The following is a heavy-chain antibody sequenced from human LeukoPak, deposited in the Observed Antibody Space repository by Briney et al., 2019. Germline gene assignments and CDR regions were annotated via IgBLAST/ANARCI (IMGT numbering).Heavy chain of an antibody. V-gene: IGHV4-39*01. CDR2: IYYSGST. CDR3: ARLGYSGSYGDAFDI. CDR1: GGSISSSSYY. Sequence: SETLCLTCTVSGGSISSSSYYWGWIRQPPGKGLEWIGSIYYSGSTYYNPSLKSRVTISVDTSKNQFSLKLSSVTAADTAVYYCARLGYSGSYGDAFDIWGQGTMVTVSS. J-gene: IGHJ3*02. D-gene: IGHD1-26*01.